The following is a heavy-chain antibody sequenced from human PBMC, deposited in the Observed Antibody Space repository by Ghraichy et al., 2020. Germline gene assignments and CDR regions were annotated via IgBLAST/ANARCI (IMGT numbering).Heavy chain of an antibody. CDR2: INHSGST. CDR1: GGSFSGYY. CDR3: VRDQGVYYYFDY. J-gene: IGHJ4*02. V-gene: IGHV4-34*01. Sequence: SETLSLTCAVYGGSFSGYYWSWIRQPPGKGLEWIGEINHSGSTNYNPSLKSRVTISVDTSKKQLSLKLSSVTAADTSVYYCVRDQGVYYYFDYWGQGTLVTVSS. D-gene: IGHD3-10*01.